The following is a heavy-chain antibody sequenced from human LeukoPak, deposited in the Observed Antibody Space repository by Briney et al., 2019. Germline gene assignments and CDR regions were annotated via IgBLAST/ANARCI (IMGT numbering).Heavy chain of an antibody. CDR3: ARVGGGYCSGGSCSYYYYYGMDV. J-gene: IGHJ6*02. CDR2: ISYDGSNK. Sequence: PGGSLRLSCAASGFTFSSYAMHWVRQAPGKGLEWVAVISYDGSNKYYADSVKGRFTISRDNAKNSLYLQVNSLRAEDTAVYYCARVGGGYCSGGSCSYYYYYGMDVWGQGTTVTVSS. CDR1: GFTFSSYA. V-gene: IGHV3-30-3*01. D-gene: IGHD2-15*01.